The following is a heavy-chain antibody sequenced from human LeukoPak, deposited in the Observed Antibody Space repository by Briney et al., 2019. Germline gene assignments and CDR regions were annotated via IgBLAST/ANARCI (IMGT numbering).Heavy chain of an antibody. CDR3: AKDKVLWFGESSDGMDV. CDR1: GFTFSSYA. V-gene: IGHV3-23*01. CDR2: ISGSGGST. D-gene: IGHD3-10*01. J-gene: IGHJ6*04. Sequence: GGSLRLSCAASGFTFSSYAMSWVRQAPGKGLEWVSAISGSGGSTYYADSVKGRFTISRDNSKNPLYLQMNSLRAEHAAVYYCAKDKVLWFGESSDGMDVWGEDTTHSVSS.